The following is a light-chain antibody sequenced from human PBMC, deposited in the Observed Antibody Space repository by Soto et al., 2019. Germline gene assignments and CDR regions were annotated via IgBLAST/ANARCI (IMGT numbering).Light chain of an antibody. J-gene: IGLJ1*01. V-gene: IGLV1-44*01. Sequence: QSVLTQPPSASGTPGQRVTISCSGSRSSIGSNTVNWYQHLPGMAPKLLIYSNTHRPSGVPDRFSAAKAGASASLAISGLQSEDEGDYYCAAWDASLGGFYVFGSGTKLTVL. CDR2: SNT. CDR1: RSSIGSNT. CDR3: AAWDASLGGFYV.